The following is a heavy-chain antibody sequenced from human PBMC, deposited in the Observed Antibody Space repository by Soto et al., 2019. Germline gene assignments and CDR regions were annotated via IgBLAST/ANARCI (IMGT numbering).Heavy chain of an antibody. CDR2: IHSDGSAT. V-gene: IGHV3-74*01. D-gene: IGHD6-6*01. CDR1: GFTFSTYW. CDR3: ARENSRSYYFDY. Sequence: GGSLRLSCAASGFTFSTYWMHWVRQAPGKGLVWVSRIHSDGSATNYADPVKGRFTISRDNAKNTLYLQMNSLRAEDTAVYYCARENSRSYYFDYWGQGTLVTVSS. J-gene: IGHJ4*02.